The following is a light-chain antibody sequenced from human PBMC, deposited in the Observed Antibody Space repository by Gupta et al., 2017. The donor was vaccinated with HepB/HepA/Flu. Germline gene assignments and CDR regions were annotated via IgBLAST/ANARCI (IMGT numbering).Light chain of an antibody. J-gene: IGLJ3*02. CDR3: KSYASSNPRV. CDR2: EDN. Sequence: NFMLTQPHSVSESPGKTVTISCTGSSRSIASNYVQWYQERPGSAPTTVIYEDNQRPSGVPDRFSGSIDSSSNSASLTISGLKAEDEADYYCKSYASSNPRVFGGGTKLTVL. CDR1: SRSIASNY. V-gene: IGLV6-57*02.